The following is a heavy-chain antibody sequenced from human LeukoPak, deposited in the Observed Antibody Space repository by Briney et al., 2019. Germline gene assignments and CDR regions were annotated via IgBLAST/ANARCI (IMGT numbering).Heavy chain of an antibody. V-gene: IGHV3-33*01. D-gene: IGHD3-22*01. CDR2: IWYDGSNK. J-gene: IGHJ3*02. CDR3: ARDTYYYDSSGYWGNNALDI. Sequence: GGSLRLSCAASGLTFSSYGMHWVRQAPGKGLEWEAVIWYDGSNKYYADSVKGRFTISRDNSKNTLYLQMNSLRAEDTAVYYCARDTYYYDSSGYWGNNALDIWGQGTMVTVSS. CDR1: GLTFSSYG.